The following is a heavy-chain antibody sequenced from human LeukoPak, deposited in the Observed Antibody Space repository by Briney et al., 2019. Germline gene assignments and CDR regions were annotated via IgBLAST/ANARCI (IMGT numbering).Heavy chain of an antibody. Sequence: SETLSLTCSVSGYSISSGPYWGWSRPPRGQGLWWIAIIYLGGTTYYTPSLKSRVTISVDTSKNQLSLRLSSVTAADAAVYYCATNWSDVDYWGPGTRVTVSS. J-gene: IGHJ4*02. CDR1: GYSISSGPY. CDR3: ATNWSDVDY. V-gene: IGHV4-38-2*01. CDR2: IYLGGTT. D-gene: IGHD1-1*01.